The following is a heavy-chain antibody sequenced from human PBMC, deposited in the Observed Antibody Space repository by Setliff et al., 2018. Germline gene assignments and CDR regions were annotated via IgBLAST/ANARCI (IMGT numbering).Heavy chain of an antibody. J-gene: IGHJ3*02. Sequence: GGSLRLSCAASGFTFDDYGMSWVRQAPGKGLEWVAVISYDGTITHYVDSVKGRFSISRDNSQNTLYLQMNSLSPEDTALYYCARDNYYDSTQDAFDIWGQGTMVTVSS. CDR3: ARDNYYDSTQDAFDI. V-gene: IGHV3-30*03. CDR2: ISYDGTIT. D-gene: IGHD3-22*01. CDR1: GFTFDDYG.